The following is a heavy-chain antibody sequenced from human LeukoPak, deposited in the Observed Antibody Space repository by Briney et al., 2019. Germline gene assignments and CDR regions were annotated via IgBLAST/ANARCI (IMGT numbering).Heavy chain of an antibody. CDR1: GYTFTGYY. D-gene: IGHD3-10*01. V-gene: IGHV1-2*02. CDR2: INPNSGGT. J-gene: IGHJ4*02. Sequence: ASVKVSCKASGYTFTGYYMHWVRQAPGQGLEWMGWINPNSGGTNYAQKFQGRVTMTRDTSISTAYMELSRLRSDDTAVYYCARERGDYGSGSYSIDYWGQGTLVTVSS. CDR3: ARERGDYGSGSYSIDY.